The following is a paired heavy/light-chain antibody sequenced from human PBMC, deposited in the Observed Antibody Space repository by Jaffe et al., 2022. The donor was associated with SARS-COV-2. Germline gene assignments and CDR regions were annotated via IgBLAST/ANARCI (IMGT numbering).Light chain of an antibody. CDR2: GAS. J-gene: IGKJ1*01. Sequence: EIVMTQSPATLSVSPGERATLSCRASQSVSSNLAWYQQKPGQAPRLLIYGASTRATGIPARFSGSGSGTEFTLTISSLQSEDFAVYYCQQYNNWPPTFGQGTKVEIK. CDR3: QQYNNWPPT. CDR1: QSVSSN. V-gene: IGKV3-15*01.
Heavy chain of an antibody. Sequence: QVQLVQSGAEVKKPGASVKVSCKASGYTFTSYDINWVRQATGQGLEWMGWMNPNSGNTGYAQKFQGRVTMTRNTSISTAYMELSSLRSEDTAVYYCATGYQFTGPGAARLMFFTYWGQGTLVTVSS. CDR3: ATGYQFTGPGAARLMFFTY. V-gene: IGHV1-8*01. CDR1: GYTFTSYD. CDR2: MNPNSGNT. D-gene: IGHD6-6*01. J-gene: IGHJ4*02.